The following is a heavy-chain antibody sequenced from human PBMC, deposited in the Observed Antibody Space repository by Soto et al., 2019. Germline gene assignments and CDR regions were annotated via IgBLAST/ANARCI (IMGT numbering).Heavy chain of an antibody. CDR1: GGSFSGYY. V-gene: IGHV4-34*01. J-gene: IGHJ5*02. CDR3: ARGLRTPGIAVAGWFDP. Sequence: SETLSLTCAVYGGSFSGYYWSWIRQPPGKGLEWIGEINHSGSTNYNPSLKSRVTISVDTSKNQFSLKLSSVTAADTAVYYCARGLRTPGIAVAGWFDPWGQGTLVTVSS. CDR2: INHSGST. D-gene: IGHD6-19*01.